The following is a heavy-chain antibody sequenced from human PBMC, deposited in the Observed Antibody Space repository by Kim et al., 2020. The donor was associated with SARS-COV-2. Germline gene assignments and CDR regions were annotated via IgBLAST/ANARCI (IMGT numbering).Heavy chain of an antibody. Sequence: GGSLRLSCTASGFTFGDYAMSWVRQAPGKGLEWVGFIRSKAYGGTTEYAASVKGRFTISRDDSKSIAYLQMNSLKTEDTAVYYCTRDDRGRIAVAGTSEDWYFDLWGRGTLVTVSS. CDR1: GFTFGDYA. V-gene: IGHV3-49*04. CDR3: TRDDRGRIAVAGTSEDWYFDL. D-gene: IGHD6-19*01. CDR2: IRSKAYGGTT. J-gene: IGHJ2*01.